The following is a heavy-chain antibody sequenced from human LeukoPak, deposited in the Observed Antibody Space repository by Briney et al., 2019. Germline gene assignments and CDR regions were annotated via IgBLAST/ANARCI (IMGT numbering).Heavy chain of an antibody. J-gene: IGHJ5*02. CDR3: ARDSAHPDTIFGVSSRFDP. D-gene: IGHD3-3*01. Sequence: ASVKVSCKASGYTFTSYGISWVRQAPGQGLEWMGWISAYNGNTNYAQKLQGRVTMTTDTSTSTAYMELSSLRSEDTAVYYCARDSAHPDTIFGVSSRFDPWGQGTLVTVSS. CDR1: GYTFTSYG. V-gene: IGHV1-18*01. CDR2: ISAYNGNT.